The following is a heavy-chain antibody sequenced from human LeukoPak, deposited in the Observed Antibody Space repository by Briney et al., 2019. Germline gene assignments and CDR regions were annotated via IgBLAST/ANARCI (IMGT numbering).Heavy chain of an antibody. CDR3: ARVKATVVTPNAFDI. V-gene: IGHV1-69*13. CDR2: IIPIFGTA. J-gene: IGHJ3*02. CDR1: GGTFSSYA. Sequence: GASVKVSCKASGGTFSSYAISWVRQAPGQGLEWMGGIIPIFGTANYAQKFQGRVTITADESTSTAYMELSSLRSEDTAVYYCARVKATVVTPNAFDIWGQGTMVTVSS. D-gene: IGHD4-23*01.